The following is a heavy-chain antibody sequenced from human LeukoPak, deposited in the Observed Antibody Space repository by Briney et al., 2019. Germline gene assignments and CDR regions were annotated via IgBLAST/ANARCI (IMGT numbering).Heavy chain of an antibody. CDR2: IKRDGSEK. CDR3: ARETYDSSGYDNWFDP. J-gene: IGHJ5*02. V-gene: IGHV3-7*01. D-gene: IGHD3-22*01. Sequence: GGSLRLSCAASGFTFSSYWMSWVRQAPGKGLEWVANIKRDGSEKYYVDSVKGRFTISRDNAKNSLYLQMNSLRAEDTAVYNCARETYDSSGYDNWFDPWGQGTLVTVSS. CDR1: GFTFSSYW.